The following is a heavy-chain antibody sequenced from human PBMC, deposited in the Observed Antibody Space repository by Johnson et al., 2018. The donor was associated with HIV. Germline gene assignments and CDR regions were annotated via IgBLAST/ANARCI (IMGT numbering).Heavy chain of an antibody. V-gene: IGHV3-33*06. CDR2: IWYDGSNK. CDR1: GFTFSSYG. CDR3: AKVRPYSGRGAFDI. D-gene: IGHD1-26*01. Sequence: QVQLVESGGGVVQPGRSLRLSCAASGFTFSSYGMHWVRQAPGKGLEWVAVIWYDGSNKYYADSVKGRFTISRDNSKNTLYLQMNSLRAEDTAVYYCAKVRPYSGRGAFDIWGQGTMVTVSS. J-gene: IGHJ3*02.